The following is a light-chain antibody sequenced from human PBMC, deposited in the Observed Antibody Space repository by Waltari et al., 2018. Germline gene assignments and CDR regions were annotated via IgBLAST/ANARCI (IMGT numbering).Light chain of an antibody. CDR1: QNIYSN. Sequence: IQMTQYPSALSASVGDRVTISCRASQNIYSNFAWYQKKPGKAPKLLIYAASSLQSGIPSRVSGIGSVTDFTLTISSLQPEDSAAYYCQHYYYNPYSFGQGTKVEIK. CDR3: QHYYYNPYS. CDR2: AAS. J-gene: IGKJ2*03. V-gene: IGKV1-6*01.